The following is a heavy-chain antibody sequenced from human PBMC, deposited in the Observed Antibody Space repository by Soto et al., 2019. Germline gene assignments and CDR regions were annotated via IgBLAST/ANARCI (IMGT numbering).Heavy chain of an antibody. CDR2: IYSSGST. CDR1: GGSIDSYY. V-gene: IGHV4-4*07. CDR3: ARDRGDYGSADY. J-gene: IGHJ4*02. Sequence: QVQLQESGPGLVKPSETLSLTCTVSGGSIDSYYWSWIRQSAGKGLELIGRIYSSGSTNYNPSLNSRVTMSVDTSKNQFSLRLSSVTAADTAVYYCARDRGDYGSADYWGQGTLVTVSS. D-gene: IGHD3-10*01.